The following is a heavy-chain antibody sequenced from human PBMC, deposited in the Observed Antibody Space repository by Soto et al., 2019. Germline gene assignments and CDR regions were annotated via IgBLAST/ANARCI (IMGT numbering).Heavy chain of an antibody. CDR3: AVAVTGSRSPLAH. D-gene: IGHD6-19*01. Sequence: QVQLVQSGAEVKKPGSSVKVSCKASGGTFDSNAISWVRQAPGQGLEWMVGIIPIYDSPNYAQNFQGRVTVIADKATSTAYLELSRLKFADSAIYYCAVAVTGSRSPLAHWGQGTLVIVSS. J-gene: IGHJ4*02. CDR1: GGTFDSNA. V-gene: IGHV1-69*06. CDR2: IIPIYDSP.